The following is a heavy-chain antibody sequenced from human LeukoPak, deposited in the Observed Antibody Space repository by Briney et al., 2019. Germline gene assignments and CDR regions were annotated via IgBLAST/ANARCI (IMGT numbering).Heavy chain of an antibody. CDR1: GGSFSGYY. V-gene: IGHV4-34*01. D-gene: IGHD6-19*01. Sequence: PSETLSLTCAVYGGSFSGYYWSWIRQPPGKGLEWIGEINHSGSTNYNPSLKSRVTISVDTSKNQFSLKLSSVTAADCARGGIGAVAGCFYFDYWGQGTLVTVSS. J-gene: IGHJ4*02. CDR3: GAVAGCFYFDY. CDR2: INHSGST.